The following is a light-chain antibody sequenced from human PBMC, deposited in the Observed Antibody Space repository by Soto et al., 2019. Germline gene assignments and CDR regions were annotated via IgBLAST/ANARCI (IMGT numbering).Light chain of an antibody. CDR3: QQYNSYSVT. V-gene: IGKV1-39*01. CDR2: AAS. CDR1: QSINSY. J-gene: IGKJ5*01. Sequence: DIQMTQSPSSLSASVGDRVTIGWRASQSINSYLNWYQQKPGKAPRLLIYAASNLQSGVPSRFSGSGSGTEFTLTISSLQPDDFATYYCQQYNSYSVTFGQGTRLEI.